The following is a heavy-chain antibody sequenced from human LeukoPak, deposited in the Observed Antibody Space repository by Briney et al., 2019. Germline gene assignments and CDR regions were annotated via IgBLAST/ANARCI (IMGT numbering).Heavy chain of an antibody. CDR2: INHSGST. CDR1: GGSPSGYY. CDR3: ARNPPRYYDSSGPSRN. Sequence: PSETLSLTCAVYGGSPSGYYWSWIRQPPGKGLEWIGEINHSGSTNYNPSLKSRVTISVDTSKNQFSLKLSSVTAADTAVYYCARNPPRYYDSSGPSRNWGQGTLVTVSS. V-gene: IGHV4-34*01. J-gene: IGHJ4*02. D-gene: IGHD3-22*01.